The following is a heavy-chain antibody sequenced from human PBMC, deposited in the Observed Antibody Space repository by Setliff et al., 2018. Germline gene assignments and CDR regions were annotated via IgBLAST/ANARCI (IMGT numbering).Heavy chain of an antibody. V-gene: IGHV1-2*02. CDR3: ARSSGPRVVLAADFDY. Sequence: ASVKVSCKASGNTFTGYYVHWVRQAPGQGLEWMGWINGNSGVTKYAQKFQGRVTMTSDTSISIVYMDLTRLTSDDTAVYYCARSSGPRVVLAADFDYWGQGTLVTVSS. J-gene: IGHJ4*02. CDR2: INGNSGVT. CDR1: GNTFTGYY. D-gene: IGHD3-9*01.